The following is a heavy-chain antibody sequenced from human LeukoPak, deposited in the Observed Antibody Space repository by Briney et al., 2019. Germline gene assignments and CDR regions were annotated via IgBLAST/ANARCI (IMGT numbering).Heavy chain of an antibody. V-gene: IGHV1-2*02. CDR2: INPNSGGT. J-gene: IGHJ4*02. D-gene: IGHD3-10*01. CDR1: GYTFTGYY. Sequence: ASVKVSCKASGYTFTGYYMHWVRQAPGQGLEWMGWINPNSGGTNYAQKLQGRVTMTRDTYISTAYMELCRLRSDDTAVYYCARVYGSGSYYYDYWGQGTLVTVSS. CDR3: ARVYGSGSYYYDY.